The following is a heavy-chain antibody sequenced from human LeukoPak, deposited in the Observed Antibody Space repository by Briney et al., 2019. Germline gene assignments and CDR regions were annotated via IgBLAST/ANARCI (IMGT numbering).Heavy chain of an antibody. Sequence: PGGSLRLSCAASGFTFSSYGMHWVRQAQGKGLEWVAFIRYDGSNKYYADSVKGRFTISRDNSKNTLYLQMNSLRAEDTAVYYCAKDKTGGYYYYVDVWGKGTTVTVSS. D-gene: IGHD1-26*01. CDR1: GFTFSSYG. CDR2: IRYDGSNK. CDR3: AKDKTGGYYYYVDV. J-gene: IGHJ6*03. V-gene: IGHV3-30*02.